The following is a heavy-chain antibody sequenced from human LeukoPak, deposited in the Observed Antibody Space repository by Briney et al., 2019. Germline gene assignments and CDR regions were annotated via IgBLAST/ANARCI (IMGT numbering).Heavy chain of an antibody. CDR1: GFTVSSNY. Sequence: GGSLRLSCAASGFTVSSNYMSWVRQAPGKGLEWVSVIYSGGSTYYADSVKGRFTISRDNSKNTLYLQMNSLRAEDTAVYYCARDSSIAEPSANWFDPWGQGTLVTVSS. CDR2: IYSGGST. J-gene: IGHJ5*02. D-gene: IGHD6-6*01. CDR3: ARDSSIAEPSANWFDP. V-gene: IGHV3-66*01.